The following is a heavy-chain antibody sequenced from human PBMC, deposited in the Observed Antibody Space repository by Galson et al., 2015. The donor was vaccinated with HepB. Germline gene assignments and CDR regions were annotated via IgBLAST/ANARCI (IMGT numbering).Heavy chain of an antibody. Sequence: SVKVSCKASGYSFTIYTIHWVRQAPGHSLEWMGWVNAGKRSTKYSQKFQDRVTFTWDTSATTAYMELSSVESEDTAVYYCARGGQWPQFYYFDYWGQGTLVTISS. J-gene: IGHJ4*02. CDR3: ARGGQWPQFYYFDY. V-gene: IGHV1-3*01. D-gene: IGHD5-24*01. CDR2: VNAGKRST. CDR1: GYSFTIYT.